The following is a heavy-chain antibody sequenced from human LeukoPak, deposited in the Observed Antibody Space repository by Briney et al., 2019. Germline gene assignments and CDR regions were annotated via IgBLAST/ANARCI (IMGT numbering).Heavy chain of an antibody. Sequence: EASVKVSCKDSGYTFTGYYMHWVRQAPGQGLEWMGWINPNSGGTNYAQKFQGRVTMTRDTSISTACMELSRLRSDDTAVYYCARVGATGTTSPFDYWGQGTLVTVSS. J-gene: IGHJ4*02. V-gene: IGHV1-2*02. CDR1: GYTFTGYY. D-gene: IGHD1-1*01. CDR3: ARVGATGTTSPFDY. CDR2: INPNSGGT.